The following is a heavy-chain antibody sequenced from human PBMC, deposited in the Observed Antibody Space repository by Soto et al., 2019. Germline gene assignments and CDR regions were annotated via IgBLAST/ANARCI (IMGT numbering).Heavy chain of an antibody. D-gene: IGHD2-2*01. J-gene: IGHJ6*02. CDR1: GGSVNSGSYY. V-gene: IGHV4-61*01. CDR3: ARTYSTTTSCQAHGMDV. Sequence: QVQLQESGPGLVKPSETLSLTCTVSGGSVNSGSYYWTWIRQPPGKGLEWIGYLYYNTNTNYNHPLKRRVTISVDTSKNQFSLKLSSVTAADTAVYYCARTYSTTTSCQAHGMDVWGQGTTVTVPS. CDR2: LYYNTNT.